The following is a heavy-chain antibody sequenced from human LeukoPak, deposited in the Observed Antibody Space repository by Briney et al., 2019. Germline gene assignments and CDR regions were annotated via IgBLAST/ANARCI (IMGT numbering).Heavy chain of an antibody. CDR2: IKQDGSEK. V-gene: IGHV3-7*01. CDR3: ARALVDGYSSSWYYYYMDV. Sequence: GGSLRLSCAASGFTFSSYWMSWVRQAPGKGLAWVANIKQDGSEKYYVDSVKGRFTISRDNAKNSLYLQMNSLRAEDTAVYYCARALVDGYSSSWYYYYMDVWGKGTTVTVSS. D-gene: IGHD6-13*01. CDR1: GFTFSSYW. J-gene: IGHJ6*03.